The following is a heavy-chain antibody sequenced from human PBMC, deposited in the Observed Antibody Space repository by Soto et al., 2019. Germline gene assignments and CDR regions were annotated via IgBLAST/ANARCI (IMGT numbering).Heavy chain of an antibody. CDR2: ISSSSSTI. CDR1: GFTFSSYS. V-gene: IGHV3-48*01. Sequence: GGSLRLSCAASGFTFSSYSMNWVRQAPGKGLEWVSYISSSSSTIYYADSVKGRFTISRDNAKNSLYLQMNSLRGEDTAVYYCARDTYYYDSSGYRHYYYGMDVWGQGTTVTVSS. D-gene: IGHD3-22*01. CDR3: ARDTYYYDSSGYRHYYYGMDV. J-gene: IGHJ6*02.